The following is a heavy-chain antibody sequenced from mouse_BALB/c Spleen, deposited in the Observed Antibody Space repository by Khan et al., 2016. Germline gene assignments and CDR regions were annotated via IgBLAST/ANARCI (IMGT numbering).Heavy chain of an antibody. D-gene: IGHD1-1*01. J-gene: IGHJ2*01. V-gene: IGHV5-6-5*01. Sequence: EVELVESGGGLVKPGGSLKLSCAASGFTFSSYAMSWGRQTPEKRLEGVAAISSGGNTFYPDSLMDRFTTTRDNARNILYLQLISLRSEDTAMSYCTRGVTTVVDYFDYWGQGTTLTVSS. CDR2: ISSGGNT. CDR1: GFTFSSYA. CDR3: TRGVTTVVDYFDY.